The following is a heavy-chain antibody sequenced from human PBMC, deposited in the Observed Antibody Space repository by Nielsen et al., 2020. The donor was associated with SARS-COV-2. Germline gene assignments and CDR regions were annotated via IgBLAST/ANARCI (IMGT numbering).Heavy chain of an antibody. J-gene: IGHJ5*02. CDR2: MNHSGST. CDR1: GGSFTDFF. D-gene: IGHD3-3*01. V-gene: IGHV4-34*01. CDR3: ASHDFWSGSNWFDP. Sequence: SETLSLTCTVYGGSFTDFFWSWIRQPPGKGLEWIGEMNHSGSTNYNPSLKSRVTLSVDTSKNQFSLKLSSVTAADTAVYYCASHDFWSGSNWFDPWGQGTLVTVSS.